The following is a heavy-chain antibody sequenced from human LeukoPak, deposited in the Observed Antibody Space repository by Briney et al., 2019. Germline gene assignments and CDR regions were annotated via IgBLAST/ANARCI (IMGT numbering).Heavy chain of an antibody. J-gene: IGHJ6*02. CDR2: INHSGST. CDR3: RGGYCSSTSCYGYYYGMDV. Sequence: SETLSLTCAVYGGSFSGYYWSWIRQPPGKGLEWIGEINHSGSTNYNPSLKSRVTISVDTSKNQFSLKLSSVTAADTAVYYSRGGYCSSTSCYGYYYGMDVWGQGTTVTVSS. CDR1: GGSFSGYY. D-gene: IGHD2-2*01. V-gene: IGHV4-34*01.